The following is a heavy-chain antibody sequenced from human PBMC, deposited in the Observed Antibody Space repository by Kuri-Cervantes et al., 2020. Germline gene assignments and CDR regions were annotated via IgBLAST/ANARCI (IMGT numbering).Heavy chain of an antibody. CDR1: GFNFDNYA. V-gene: IGHV3-23*01. CDR2: VSDDGATT. Sequence: GESLKISCAASGFNFDNYAMYWVRQSPGKGLEWVSGVSDDGATTYYADSVKGRFTISRDNSKNTLYLQMNSLRAEDTAVYYCARSPYDFWSGYYTGYYYYYGMDVWGQGTTVTVSS. D-gene: IGHD3-3*01. J-gene: IGHJ6*02. CDR3: ARSPYDFWSGYYTGYYYYYGMDV.